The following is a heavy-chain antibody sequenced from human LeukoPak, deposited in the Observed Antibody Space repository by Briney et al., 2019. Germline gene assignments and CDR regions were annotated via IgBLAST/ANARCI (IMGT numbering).Heavy chain of an antibody. Sequence: GRSLRLSCATSGFTFSNYGMHWVRQAPGKGLEWVAVVSYEGKSQYYADSVRGRFTISRDNSKNTLYLQMNSLRSEDAAVYYRAKDHYIDYWGQGTLVTVSS. V-gene: IGHV3-30*18. CDR1: GFTFSNYG. CDR3: AKDHYIDY. J-gene: IGHJ4*02. CDR2: VSYEGKSQ.